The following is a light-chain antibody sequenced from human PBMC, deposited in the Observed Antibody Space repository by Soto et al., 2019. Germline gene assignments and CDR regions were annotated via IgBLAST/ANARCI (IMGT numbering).Light chain of an antibody. V-gene: IGKV3-11*01. Sequence: EILWTQSPATQSLPPGQRATLSCMAIQSVSSYLAWYQQKPGQAPRLLIYDASNRATGIPARFSGSGSGTDFTLTISSLEPEDFAVYYCQQRSNWPPPFTFGPGTKVDIK. CDR1: QSVSSY. CDR2: DAS. J-gene: IGKJ3*01. CDR3: QQRSNWPPPFT.